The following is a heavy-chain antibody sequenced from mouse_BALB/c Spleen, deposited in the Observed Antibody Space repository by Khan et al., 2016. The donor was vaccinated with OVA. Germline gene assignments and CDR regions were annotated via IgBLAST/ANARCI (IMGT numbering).Heavy chain of an antibody. CDR3: ARAYYGNREAMDY. CDR2: ISSDGSYT. CDR1: GFTFSSYG. V-gene: IGHV5-6*01. J-gene: IGHJ4*01. Sequence: EVELVESGGDLVKPGGSLKLSCAASGFTFSSYGMSWVRQTLDKRLEWVAIISSDGSYTYYPDSVKGRLTISRDTAKNTLYLQMSSLKSEDTAKYYCARAYYGNREAMDYWGQGTTVTVSS. D-gene: IGHD2-10*01.